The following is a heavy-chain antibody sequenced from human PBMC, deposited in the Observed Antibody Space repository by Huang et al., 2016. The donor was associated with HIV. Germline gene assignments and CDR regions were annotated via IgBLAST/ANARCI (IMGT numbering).Heavy chain of an antibody. Sequence: LVESGGGLVQPGGSLRLSCGGSTVTFTAYWLTWVRQPQGQGVEWVASIRQDGSEKFYLDSVKGRFNISRDKGKKLLCLDMTSLQVDDTATYFCVTKASAMDVWGQGTTVSVSS. D-gene: IGHD2-8*01. CDR1: TVTFTAYW. CDR2: IRQDGSEK. V-gene: IGHV3-7*01. J-gene: IGHJ6*02. CDR3: VTKASAMDV.